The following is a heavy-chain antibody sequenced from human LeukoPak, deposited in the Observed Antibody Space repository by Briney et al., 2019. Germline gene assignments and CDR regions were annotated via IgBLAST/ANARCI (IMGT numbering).Heavy chain of an antibody. CDR2: TYYRSKWYN. CDR3: ARSRITMIALTHEYFQH. V-gene: IGHV6-1*01. CDR1: GDSVSSNSAA. J-gene: IGHJ1*01. D-gene: IGHD3-22*01. Sequence: SQTLSLTCAISGDSVSSNSAAWNWIRQSPSRGLEWLGRTYYRSKWYNDYEVSVKSRITINPDTSKNQFSLQLNSVTPEDTAVYYCARSRITMIALTHEYFQHWGQGTLVTVSS.